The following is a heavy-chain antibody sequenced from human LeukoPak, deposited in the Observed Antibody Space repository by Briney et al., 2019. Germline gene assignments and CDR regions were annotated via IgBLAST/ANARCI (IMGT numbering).Heavy chain of an antibody. CDR1: GGSISSSSYY. D-gene: IGHD6-13*01. Sequence: SETLSLTCTVSGGSISSSSYYWGWIRQPPGKGLEWIGSIYYSGSTYYNPSLKSRVTISVDTSKNQFSLKLSSVTAADTAVYYCARHIDRRLAATEDWFDPWGQGTLVTVSS. V-gene: IGHV4-39*01. CDR2: IYYSGST. J-gene: IGHJ5*02. CDR3: ARHIDRRLAATEDWFDP.